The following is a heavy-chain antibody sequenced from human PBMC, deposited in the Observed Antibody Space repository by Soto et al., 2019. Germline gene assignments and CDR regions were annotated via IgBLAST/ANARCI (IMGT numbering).Heavy chain of an antibody. V-gene: IGHV1-69*12. CDR3: ARGLGEWLVRYYYYYGMDV. CDR1: GGTFSSYA. J-gene: IGHJ6*02. D-gene: IGHD6-19*01. Sequence: QVQLVQSGAEVKKPGSSVKVSCKASGGTFSSYAISWVRQAPGQGLEWMGGIIPIFGTANYAQKFQGRVTITADDSPSTAYMELSSLRSEDTAVYYCARGLGEWLVRYYYYYGMDVWGQGTTVTVSS. CDR2: IIPIFGTA.